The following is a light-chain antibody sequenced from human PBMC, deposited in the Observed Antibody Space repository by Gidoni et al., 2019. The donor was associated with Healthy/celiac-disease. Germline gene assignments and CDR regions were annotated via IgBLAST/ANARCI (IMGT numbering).Light chain of an antibody. Sequence: EIVLTQSPATLSLSPGERATLSCRASQRVSSYLDWYQQKPGQAPRLLIYDASNRATGIPARFSGSGSGIDFTISISRLEPEDFAVYYCQKSSNWPTFGGGTKVEIK. J-gene: IGKJ4*01. CDR1: QRVSSY. V-gene: IGKV3-11*01. CDR3: QKSSNWPT. CDR2: DAS.